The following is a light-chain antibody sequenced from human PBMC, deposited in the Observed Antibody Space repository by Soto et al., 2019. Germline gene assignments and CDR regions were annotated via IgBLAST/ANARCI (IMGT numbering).Light chain of an antibody. V-gene: IGLV2-14*01. CDR2: QVT. CDR3: SSYTDSSNYV. CDR1: KNDIGVYNY. J-gene: IGLJ1*01. Sequence: QSVLTQPPSASGSPGQSVTISCTGTKNDIGVYNYVSWYQQQPGKAPKLMIYQVTNRPSGVSNRFSGSRSGNTASLTISGLQAEDEADYYCSSYTDSSNYVFGTGTKVTV.